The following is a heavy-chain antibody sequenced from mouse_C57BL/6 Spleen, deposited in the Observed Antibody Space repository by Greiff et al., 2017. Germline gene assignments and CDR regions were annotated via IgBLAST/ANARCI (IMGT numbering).Heavy chain of an antibody. CDR2: IDPSDSET. J-gene: IGHJ3*01. D-gene: IGHD1-1*01. V-gene: IGHV1-52*01. Sequence: QVQLQQSGAELVRPGSSVKLSCKASGYTFTSYWMHWVKQRPIQGLEWIGNIDPSDSETHYNQKFKDKATLTVDKSSSTAYMQLSSLTYEDSAVYYCAIIYYYGSTPLDWGQGTLVTVSA. CDR1: GYTFTSYW. CDR3: AIIYYYGSTPLD.